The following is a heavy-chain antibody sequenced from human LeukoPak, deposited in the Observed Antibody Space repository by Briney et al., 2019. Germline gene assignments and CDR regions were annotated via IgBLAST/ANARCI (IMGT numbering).Heavy chain of an antibody. CDR1: GFTFRSHA. D-gene: IGHD2-21*01. CDR2: IYENGGTT. V-gene: IGHV3-23*01. J-gene: IGHJ4*02. Sequence: GGSLRLSCVGSGFTFRSHAMSWVRQAPEKGLEFVSGIYENGGTTYYADSVKGRFSISRDNSKNTLYLRMDSLRGEDTAVYYCAKDFRIGYSAHFDYWGQGALVTVSS. CDR3: AKDFRIGYSAHFDY.